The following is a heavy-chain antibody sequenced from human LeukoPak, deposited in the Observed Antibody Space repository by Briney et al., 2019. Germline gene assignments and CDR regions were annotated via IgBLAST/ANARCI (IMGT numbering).Heavy chain of an antibody. CDR2: IRGGGGEA. CDR1: GFTFSPYC. J-gene: IGHJ4*02. CDR3: AGGAGWLADY. Sequence: PGGSLRLSCAASGFTFSPYCMSWFRQAPGKGLEWVAIIRGGGGEAFYEDSVEGRFTISRDSGKNSLYLQMKSLRAEDTAVYYCAGGAGWLADYWGQGTLVTASS. D-gene: IGHD2-15*01. V-gene: IGHV3-7*01.